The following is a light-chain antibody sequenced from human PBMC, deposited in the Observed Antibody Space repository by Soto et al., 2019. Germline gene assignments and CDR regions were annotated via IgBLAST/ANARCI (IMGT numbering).Light chain of an antibody. Sequence: EIVMTQSPATLSVSPGERATLSCRGSQRVSSNLAWYQQKPGQGPRLLIYGASTRATGIPARFSGSGSGIEFTLTISSLQSEDFAVYYCQQYNNWPPYTFGQGTKLEIK. J-gene: IGKJ2*01. CDR2: GAS. CDR3: QQYNNWPPYT. V-gene: IGKV3-15*01. CDR1: QRVSSN.